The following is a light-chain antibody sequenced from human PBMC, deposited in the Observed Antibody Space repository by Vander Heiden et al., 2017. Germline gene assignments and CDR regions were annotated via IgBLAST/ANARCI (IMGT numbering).Light chain of an antibody. CDR3: SAYTSSHTLV. CDR2: DVS. CDR1: SSDVGGHNY. V-gene: IGLV2-14*03. Sequence: QSALPQPASVSGSPGQSITISCTGTSSDVGGHNYVSWYQQRPGKAPELMIYDVSTRPSGVSNRFSGSKSGNTASLTISGLQAEDEADYYCSAYTSSHTLVFGGGTKLTVL. J-gene: IGLJ3*02.